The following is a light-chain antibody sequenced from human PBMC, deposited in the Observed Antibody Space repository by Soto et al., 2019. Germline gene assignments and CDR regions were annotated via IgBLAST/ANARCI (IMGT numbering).Light chain of an antibody. CDR3: MQALQTGYT. J-gene: IGKJ2*01. CDR2: LGS. Sequence: DIVMTQSPLSLPVTPGEPAPISCRSSQSLLHSNGYNYLDWYLQKPGQSPQLLIYLGSNRASGVPDRFSGSGSGTDFTLKISRVEAEDVGVYYCMQALQTGYTFGQGTKLEIK. CDR1: QSLLHSNGYNY. V-gene: IGKV2-28*01.